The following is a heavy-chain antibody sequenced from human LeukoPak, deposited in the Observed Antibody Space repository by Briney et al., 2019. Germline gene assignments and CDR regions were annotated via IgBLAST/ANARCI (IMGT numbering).Heavy chain of an antibody. Sequence: PGGSLRLSCAASGFTFSSYGMHWVRQAPGKGLEWVAVISYDGSNKYYADSVKGRFTISRDNSKNMLYLQMNSLRAEDTAVYYCAKEGRYCSGGSCYSSWGQGTLVTVSS. CDR3: AKEGRYCSGGSCYSS. CDR2: ISYDGSNK. V-gene: IGHV3-30*18. D-gene: IGHD2-15*01. J-gene: IGHJ4*02. CDR1: GFTFSSYG.